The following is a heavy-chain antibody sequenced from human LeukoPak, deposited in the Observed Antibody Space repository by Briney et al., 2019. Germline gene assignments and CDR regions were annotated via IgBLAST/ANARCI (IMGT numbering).Heavy chain of an antibody. V-gene: IGHV1-2*02. CDR2: INPNSGGT. CDR1: GYTFTSNY. CDR3: AREWIRYCSGGSCYRGGNWFDP. D-gene: IGHD2-15*01. J-gene: IGHJ5*02. Sequence: ASVKVSCKAFGYTFTSNYMHWVRQAPGQGLEWMGWINPNSGGTNYAQKFQGRVTMTRDTSISTAYMELSRLRSDDTAVYYCAREWIRYCSGGSCYRGGNWFDPWGQGTLVTVSS.